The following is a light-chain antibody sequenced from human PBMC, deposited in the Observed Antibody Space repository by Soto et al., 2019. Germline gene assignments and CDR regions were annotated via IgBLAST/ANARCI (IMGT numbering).Light chain of an antibody. Sequence: EIVMTQSPATLSVSPGERGTLSCRAIQSVSSNLAWYQQKPGQAPRLLIYGASTRATGIPARFSGSGSGTDFTLTISSLEPEDFAVYYCQQRSNWPPVITFGGGTKVDIK. V-gene: IGKV3-15*01. CDR1: QSVSSN. CDR3: QQRSNWPPVIT. J-gene: IGKJ4*01. CDR2: GAS.